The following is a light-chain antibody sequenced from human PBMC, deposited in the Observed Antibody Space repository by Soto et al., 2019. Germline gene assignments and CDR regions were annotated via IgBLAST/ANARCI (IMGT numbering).Light chain of an antibody. Sequence: QSALTQPASVSGSPGQSITISCTGTSSDVGNSIYVSWYQHHPGKAPKLVIYYVSDRPSGISDRFSASKSGNTASLTISGLQADDEADYYCSAFTTDNFVIFGGGTKLTVL. CDR1: SSDVGNSIY. CDR2: YVS. CDR3: SAFTTDNFVI. V-gene: IGLV2-14*03. J-gene: IGLJ2*01.